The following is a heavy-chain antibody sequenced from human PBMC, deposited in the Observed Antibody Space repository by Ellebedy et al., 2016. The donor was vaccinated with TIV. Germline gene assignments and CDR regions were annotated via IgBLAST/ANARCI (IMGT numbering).Heavy chain of an antibody. J-gene: IGHJ6*02. CDR1: GYTFTSYA. CDR2: MNPNSGNT. CDR3: ARGQALRSGWYFNYYYGMDV. Sequence: AASVKVSCKASGYTFTSYAMHWVRQAPGQRLEWMGWMNPNSGNTGYAQKFQGRVTMTRNTSISTAYMELSSLRSEDTAVYYCARGQALRSGWYFNYYYGMDVWGQGTTVTVSS. D-gene: IGHD6-19*01. V-gene: IGHV1-8*02.